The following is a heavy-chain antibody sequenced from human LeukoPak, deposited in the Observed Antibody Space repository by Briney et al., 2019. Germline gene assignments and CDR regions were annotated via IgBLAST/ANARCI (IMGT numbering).Heavy chain of an antibody. CDR1: GFTFSSCA. V-gene: IGHV3-23*01. CDR3: ARGGSHERIGYSRYFDY. Sequence: PGGSLRLSCAASGFTFSSCAMSWVRQAPGKGLEWVSGIIGGGDSTFYADSVKGRFTISRDISKSTLYLQVNNLRAEDTAIYYCARGGSHERIGYSRYFDYWGQGALVAVSS. D-gene: IGHD3-22*01. J-gene: IGHJ4*02. CDR2: IIGGGDST.